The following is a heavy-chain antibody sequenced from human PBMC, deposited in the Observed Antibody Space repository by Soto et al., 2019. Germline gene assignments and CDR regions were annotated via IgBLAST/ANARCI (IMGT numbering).Heavy chain of an antibody. CDR1: GYTFTSYG. V-gene: IGHV1-18*01. CDR3: ARYGGPELRPEYGMDV. CDR2: ISAYNGNT. Sequence: QVQLVQSGAEVKKPGASVKVSCKASGYTFTSYGISWVRQAPGQGLEWMGWISAYNGNTNYAQKLQGRVTMTTDTPTSTAYMELRSLRSADTAVYYCARYGGPELRPEYGMDVWGQGTTVTVCS. J-gene: IGHJ6*02. D-gene: IGHD1-7*01.